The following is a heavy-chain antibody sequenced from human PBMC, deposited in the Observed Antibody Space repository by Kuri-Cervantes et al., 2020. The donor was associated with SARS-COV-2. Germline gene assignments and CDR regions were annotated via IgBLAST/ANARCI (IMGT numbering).Heavy chain of an antibody. J-gene: IGHJ4*02. Sequence: GGSLRLSCAASGFTFSSYSMNWFRQAPGKGLEWVSSISSSSSYIYYEDSVKGRFTISRDNAKNSLYLQMNSLRAEDTAVYYCARGRREYYYDSSGVRPFDYWGQGTLVTVSS. D-gene: IGHD3-22*01. CDR2: ISSSSSYI. V-gene: IGHV3-21*01. CDR1: GFTFSSYS. CDR3: ARGRREYYYDSSGVRPFDY.